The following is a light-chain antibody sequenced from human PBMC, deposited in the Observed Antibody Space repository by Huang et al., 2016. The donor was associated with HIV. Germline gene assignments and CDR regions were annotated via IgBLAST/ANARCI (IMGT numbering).Light chain of an antibody. Sequence: DIQMTQSPSSLSASVGDRVTITCRASQSISSYLNWYQQKPGKAPKLLIYAAASLQSGVPARFSGSGSGTEFTLTISSLQPEDFATYYCQQSYSIPWYTFGQGTKLEIK. J-gene: IGKJ2*01. CDR3: QQSYSIPWYT. CDR1: QSISSY. V-gene: IGKV1-39*01. CDR2: AAA.